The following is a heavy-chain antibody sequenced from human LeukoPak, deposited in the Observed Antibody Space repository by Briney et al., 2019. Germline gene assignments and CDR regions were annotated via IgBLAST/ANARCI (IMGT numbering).Heavy chain of an antibody. CDR3: ARGPYSSNWYVDY. V-gene: IGHV3-23*05. Sequence: GGSLRLSCAASGFTFSSYAMSWVRQAPGKGLEWVSSIGSDNKPHYSESVKGRFAISRDNSKSMLFLQLNSLRAEDTALYYCARGPYSSNWYVDYWGQGTLVTVAS. CDR2: IGSDNKP. D-gene: IGHD6-13*01. CDR1: GFTFSSYA. J-gene: IGHJ4*02.